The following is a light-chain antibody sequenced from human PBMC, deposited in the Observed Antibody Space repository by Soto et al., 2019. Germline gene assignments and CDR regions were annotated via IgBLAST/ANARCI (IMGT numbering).Light chain of an antibody. CDR3: QQYNQWPPLT. J-gene: IGKJ4*01. CDR1: QSITSD. CDR2: GAS. Sequence: EIVMTQSPATLSVSPGERVTLSCRASQSITSDLAWYQQKPGQGPRLLIYGASTRATGIPARFSGSGSGTEFTLTISSLQSEDFAVYFCQQYNQWPPLTFGGGTKVESK. V-gene: IGKV3-15*01.